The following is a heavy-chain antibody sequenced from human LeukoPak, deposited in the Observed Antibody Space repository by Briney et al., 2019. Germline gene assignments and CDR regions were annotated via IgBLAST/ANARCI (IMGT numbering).Heavy chain of an antibody. J-gene: IGHJ4*02. CDR2: ISSSSSYI. CDR3: ARPPGYYGSGSYYSLDY. V-gene: IGHV3-21*01. CDR1: RFTFSSYS. Sequence: GGSLRLSCAASRFTFSSYSMNWVRQAPGKGLEWVSSISSSSSYIYYADSVKGRFTISRDNSKNTLYLQMNSLRAEDTAMYYCARPPGYYGSGSYYSLDYWGQGTLVTVSS. D-gene: IGHD3-10*01.